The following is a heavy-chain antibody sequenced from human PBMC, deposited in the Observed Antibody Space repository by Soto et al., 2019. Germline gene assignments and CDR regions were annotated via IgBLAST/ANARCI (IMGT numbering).Heavy chain of an antibody. CDR2: IKSKTDGGTT. J-gene: IGHJ6*02. CDR3: TAGDDFWSPDYYYGMDV. V-gene: IGHV3-15*07. D-gene: IGHD3-3*01. CDR1: GFTFSNAW. Sequence: PGGSLRLSCAASGFTFSNAWMNWVRQAPGKGLEWVGRIKSKTDGGTTDYAAPVKGRFTISRDDSKNTLYLQMNSLKTEDTAVYYCTAGDDFWSPDYYYGMDVWGQGTTVTVSS.